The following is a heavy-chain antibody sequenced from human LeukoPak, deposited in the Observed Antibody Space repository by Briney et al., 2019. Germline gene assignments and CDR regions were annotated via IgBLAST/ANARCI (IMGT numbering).Heavy chain of an antibody. Sequence: SETLSLTCAVYGGSFSGYYWSWIRQPQGKGLEWIGEINHSGSTNYNPSLKSRVTISVDTSKNQFSLKLSSVTAADTAVYYCAIRGFDWYLAAFDIWGQGTMVTVSS. V-gene: IGHV4-34*01. CDR2: INHSGST. CDR1: GGSFSGYY. CDR3: AIRGFDWYLAAFDI. D-gene: IGHD3-9*01. J-gene: IGHJ3*02.